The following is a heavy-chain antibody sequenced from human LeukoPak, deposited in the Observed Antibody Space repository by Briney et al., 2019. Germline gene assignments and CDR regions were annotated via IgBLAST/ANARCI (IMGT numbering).Heavy chain of an antibody. J-gene: IGHJ4*02. CDR2: IWSDGSKK. CDR1: GFTFSNSG. D-gene: IGHD5-18*01. Sequence: GRFLRLSCAASGFTFSNSGMHWVRQAPGKGLEWVALIWSDGSKKYYADSVEGRFSISRDNSKNTLYLQMNSLRAEDTAVYYCGRGVYSPRDYWGQGTLVTVSS. CDR3: GRGVYSPRDY. V-gene: IGHV3-33*01.